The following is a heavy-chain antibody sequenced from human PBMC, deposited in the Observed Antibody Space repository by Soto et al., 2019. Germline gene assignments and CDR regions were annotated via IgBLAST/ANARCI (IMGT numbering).Heavy chain of an antibody. CDR1: GGSISSYY. CDR2: IYYSGST. Sequence: SETLSLTCTVSGGSISSYYWSWIRQPPGKGLEWIGYIYYSGSTNYNPSLKSRVTISVDTSKNQFSLKLSSVTAADTAVYYCARDYKRGNYYYYGMDVWGQGITVTVSS. CDR3: ARDYKRGNYYYYGMDV. V-gene: IGHV4-59*01. D-gene: IGHD3-16*01. J-gene: IGHJ6*02.